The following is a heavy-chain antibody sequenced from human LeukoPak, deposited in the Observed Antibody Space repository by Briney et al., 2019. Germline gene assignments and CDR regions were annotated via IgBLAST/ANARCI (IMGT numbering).Heavy chain of an antibody. Sequence: ASVKVSCKASGYTFTSYGISGVRQAPGQGLEWMGWISAYNGNTNYAQKLQGRVTMTTDTSTSTAYMELRSLRSDDTAVYYCARVWKGNYYGSGSYSPFDYWGQGTLVTVSS. CDR1: GYTFTSYG. CDR2: ISAYNGNT. CDR3: ARVWKGNYYGSGSYSPFDY. J-gene: IGHJ4*02. D-gene: IGHD3-10*01. V-gene: IGHV1-18*01.